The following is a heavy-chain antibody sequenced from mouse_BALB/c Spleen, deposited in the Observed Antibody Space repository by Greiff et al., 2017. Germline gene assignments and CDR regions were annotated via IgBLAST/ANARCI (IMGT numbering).Heavy chain of an antibody. Sequence: VQLQQSGAELVRSGASVKLSCTASGFNIKDYYMHWVKQRPEQGLEWIGWIDPENGDTEYAPKFQGKATMTADTSSNTAYLQLSSLTSEDTAVYYCKHYMYDNFDYWGQGTTLTVSS. J-gene: IGHJ2*01. CDR2: IDPENGDT. V-gene: IGHV14-4*02. CDR1: GFNIKDYY. CDR3: KHYMYDNFDY. D-gene: IGHD2-14*01.